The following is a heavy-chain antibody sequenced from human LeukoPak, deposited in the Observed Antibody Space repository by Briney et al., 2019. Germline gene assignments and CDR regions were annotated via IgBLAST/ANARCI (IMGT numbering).Heavy chain of an antibody. D-gene: IGHD3-10*01. CDR2: IYTSGNT. V-gene: IGHV4-4*07. Sequence: PSETLSLTCTVSGGSISSYYWSWIRQPAGKGLEWIGRIYTSGNTNYNPSLKSRVTISVDTSKNQFSLKLSSVTAADTAVYYCARHFRRTYYYGSGRDPCLFDPWGQGALVTVSS. J-gene: IGHJ5*02. CDR3: ARHFRRTYYYGSGRDPCLFDP. CDR1: GGSISSYY.